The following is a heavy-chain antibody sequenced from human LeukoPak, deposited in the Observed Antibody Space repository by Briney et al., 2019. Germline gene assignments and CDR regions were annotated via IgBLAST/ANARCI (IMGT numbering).Heavy chain of an antibody. CDR2: MNPNSGNT. CDR1: GGTFSSYA. D-gene: IGHD3-3*01. Sequence: ASVKVSCKASGGTFSSYAINWVRQATGQGLEWMGWMNPNSGNTGYAQKFQGRVTMTRNTSISTAYMELSSLRSEDTAVYYCARLGKQGRFLEWLTAHYYYGMDVWGQGTTVTVSS. V-gene: IGHV1-8*02. J-gene: IGHJ6*02. CDR3: ARLGKQGRFLEWLTAHYYYGMDV.